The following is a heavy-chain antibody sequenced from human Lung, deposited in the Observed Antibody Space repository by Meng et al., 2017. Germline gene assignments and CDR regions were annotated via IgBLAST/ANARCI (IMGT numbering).Heavy chain of an antibody. CDR2: INAGNGNT. CDR3: ARSRITFGGVIDTIDY. D-gene: IGHD3-16*02. CDR1: GYTFTSYA. J-gene: IGHJ4*02. V-gene: IGHV1-3*01. Sequence: ASVKVSCKASGYTFTSYAMHWVRQAPGQRLEWMGWINAGNGNTKYSQKFQGRVTITRDTSASTAYMELSSLRSEDTAVYYCARSRITFGGVIDTIDYWGQGKLVTVSS.